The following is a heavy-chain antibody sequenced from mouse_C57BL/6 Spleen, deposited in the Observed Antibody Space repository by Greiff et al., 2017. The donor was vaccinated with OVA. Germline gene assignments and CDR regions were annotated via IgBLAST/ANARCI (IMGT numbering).Heavy chain of an antibody. CDR3: TRGSNYDYFDY. CDR1: GYTFTDYE. J-gene: IGHJ2*01. CDR2: IDPETGGT. Sequence: QVQLKESGAELVRPGASVTLSCKASGYTFTDYEMHWVKQTPVHGLEWIGAIDPETGGTAYNQKFKGKAILTADKSSSNAYMELRSLTSEASAVSSCTRGSNYDYFDYWGQGTTLTVSS. D-gene: IGHD2-5*01. V-gene: IGHV1-15*01.